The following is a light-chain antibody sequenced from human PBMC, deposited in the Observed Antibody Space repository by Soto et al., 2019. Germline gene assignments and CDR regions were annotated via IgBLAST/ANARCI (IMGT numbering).Light chain of an antibody. CDR1: QSVSSSY. J-gene: IGKJ4*01. Sequence: EIVLTQSPGTLSLSPGERATLSCRASQSVSSSYLAWYQQKPGQAPRLLIYGASSRATGIPDRFSGSGSGTDFTLTISRLEPEDFAVYYCHQYNKWPFTFGGGTKVEVK. CDR2: GAS. V-gene: IGKV3-20*01. CDR3: HQYNKWPFT.